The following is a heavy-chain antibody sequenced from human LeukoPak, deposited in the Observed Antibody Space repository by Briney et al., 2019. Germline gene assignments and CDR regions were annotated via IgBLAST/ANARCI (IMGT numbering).Heavy chain of an antibody. J-gene: IGHJ3*02. D-gene: IGHD5-12*01. CDR3: ARGTTPGYSGHGGALDAFDI. CDR2: INHSGST. CDR1: GGSFSGYY. Sequence: SETLSLTCAVYGGSFSGYYWSWIRQPPGKGLEWIGEINHSGSTNYNPSLKSRVTISVDTSKNQFSLKLNSVTAADTAVYYRARGTTPGYSGHGGALDAFDIWGQGTVVTVSS. V-gene: IGHV4-34*01.